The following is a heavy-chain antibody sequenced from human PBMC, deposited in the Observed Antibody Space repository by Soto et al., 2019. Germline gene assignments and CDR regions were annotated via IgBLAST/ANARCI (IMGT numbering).Heavy chain of an antibody. V-gene: IGHV3-21*02. J-gene: IGHJ4*02. CDR3: AKGGGYYDSSGYDY. CDR2: ISGNSAYI. Sequence: EVQLVESGGGLVKPGGSLRLSCSASGFTFSTYNMDWVRQAPGKGLEWVSSISGNSAYIYYADSVKGRFTISRDNAKNSLYLQMNSLRAEDTAMYYCAKGGGYYDSSGYDYWGQGTLVSVSS. CDR1: GFTFSTYN. D-gene: IGHD3-22*01.